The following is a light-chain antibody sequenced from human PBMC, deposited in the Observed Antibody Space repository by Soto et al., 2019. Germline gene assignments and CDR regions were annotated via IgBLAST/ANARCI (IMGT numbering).Light chain of an antibody. CDR3: QTWDSAIRV. J-gene: IGLJ3*02. CDR2: VKSDGSH. CDR1: NGPRSYT. Sequence: QLVLTQSPSASASLGASVKLTCILTNGPRSYTIAWHQQLPEKGPRFLMKVKSDGSHKKGDGIPARFSGSSSGAERYLTISSLQSEDEADYYCQTWDSAIRVFGGGTKVTVL. V-gene: IGLV4-69*01.